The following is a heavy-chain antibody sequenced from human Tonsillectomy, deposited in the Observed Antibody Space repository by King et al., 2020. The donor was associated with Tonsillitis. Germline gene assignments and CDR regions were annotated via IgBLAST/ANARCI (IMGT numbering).Heavy chain of an antibody. CDR2: ISWDGDST. J-gene: IGHJ4*02. CDR3: AKDSPRRRFGEFIFHY. V-gene: IGHV3-43*01. Sequence: VQLVESGGAVVQPGGSLRLSCAASGFTFDDYSMHWVRQAPGKGLEWVSLISWDGDSTHYADSVKGRFTISRDNSKNSLYLQMNSLTSEDTAFYYCAKDSPRRRFGEFIFHYWGRGTLVTVSS. D-gene: IGHD3-10*01. CDR1: GFTFDDYS.